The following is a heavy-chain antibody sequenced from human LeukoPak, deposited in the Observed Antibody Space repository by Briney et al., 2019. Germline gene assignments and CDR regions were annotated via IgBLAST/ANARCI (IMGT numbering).Heavy chain of an antibody. Sequence: ASVKVSCKASGYTFTSYYMHWVRQAPGQGLEWMGWINTNTGNPTYAQGFTGRFVFSLDTSVSTAYLQISSLKAEDTAVYYCAREGSTTGTTRGVWFDPWGQGTLVTVSS. CDR2: INTNTGNP. D-gene: IGHD1-1*01. CDR3: AREGSTTGTTRGVWFDP. V-gene: IGHV7-4-1*02. CDR1: GYTFTSYY. J-gene: IGHJ5*02.